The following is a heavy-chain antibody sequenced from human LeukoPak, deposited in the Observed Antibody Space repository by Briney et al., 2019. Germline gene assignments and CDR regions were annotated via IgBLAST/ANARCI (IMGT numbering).Heavy chain of an antibody. Sequence: ASVKVSCKASGYIFTGYYIHWVRQAPGQGLEWMGWINPNSGATNYAQKFQGRVIMTRDTSINTAYMEVRRLRSDDTAVYYCARDAQFILVVPAARFNYMDVWGKGTTVTVSS. J-gene: IGHJ6*03. CDR3: ARDAQFILVVPAARFNYMDV. CDR2: INPNSGAT. D-gene: IGHD2-2*01. V-gene: IGHV1-2*02. CDR1: GYIFTGYY.